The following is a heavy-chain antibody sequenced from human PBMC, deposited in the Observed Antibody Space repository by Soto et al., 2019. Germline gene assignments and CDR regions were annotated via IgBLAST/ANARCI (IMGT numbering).Heavy chain of an antibody. V-gene: IGHV3-48*02. CDR3: ARVSRYCSGGSCYPDADYYYYMDV. CDR1: GFTFSGYS. J-gene: IGHJ6*03. Sequence: GGSLRLSCAASGFTFSGYSMNWVRQAPGKGLECVSYSSSSTIYYADSVKGRFTISRDNAQNSLYLQMNSLRDEDTAVYYCARVSRYCSGGSCYPDADYYYYMDVWGKGTTVTVSS. CDR2: SSSSTI. D-gene: IGHD2-15*01.